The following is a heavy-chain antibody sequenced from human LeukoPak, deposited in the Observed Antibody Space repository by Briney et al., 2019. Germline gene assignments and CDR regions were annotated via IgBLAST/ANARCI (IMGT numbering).Heavy chain of an antibody. J-gene: IGHJ4*02. D-gene: IGHD6-19*01. V-gene: IGHV3-30*04. Sequence: SCKASGGTFSAYAMHWVRQAPGKGLEWVAIIPYDGSDKYYADSVKGRFTISRDNSKNTLYLQMNSLRTEDTAVYYCARGGGESSSGQLFDYWGQGTLVTVSS. CDR3: ARGGGESSSGQLFDY. CDR1: GGTFSAYA. CDR2: IPYDGSDK.